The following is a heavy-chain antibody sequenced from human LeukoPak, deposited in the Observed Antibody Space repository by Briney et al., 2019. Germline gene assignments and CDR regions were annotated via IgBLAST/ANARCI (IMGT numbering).Heavy chain of an antibody. CDR2: ISASGGNT. Sequence: GGSLRLSCAASGFTFTSHAMTWVRQAPGKGLEWVSGISASGGNTFYADAVKGRFTISRDNSKNTLYLQMNSLRADDTALYYCAKGGFYYPGYWGQGTLVTVSS. CDR1: GFTFTSHA. CDR3: AKGGFYYPGY. J-gene: IGHJ4*02. D-gene: IGHD1-26*01. V-gene: IGHV3-23*01.